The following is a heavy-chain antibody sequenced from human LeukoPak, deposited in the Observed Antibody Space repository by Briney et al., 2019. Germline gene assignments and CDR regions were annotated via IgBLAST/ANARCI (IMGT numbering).Heavy chain of an antibody. CDR2: ISSSRS. Sequence: GGSLRLSCAVSGFIFSEYYMIWIRQAPGKGLEWVSYISSSRSYADSVKGRFTISRDNAKNSLYLQMNSLRDEDTAVYYCARDPNDYGDYASLDYWGQGTLVTVSS. CDR1: GFIFSEYY. J-gene: IGHJ4*02. D-gene: IGHD4-17*01. CDR3: ARDPNDYGDYASLDY. V-gene: IGHV3-11*06.